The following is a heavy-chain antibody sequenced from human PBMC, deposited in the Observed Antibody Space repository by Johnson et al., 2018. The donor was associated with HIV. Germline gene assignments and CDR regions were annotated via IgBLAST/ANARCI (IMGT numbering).Heavy chain of an antibody. CDR1: GFTFDDYT. V-gene: IGHV3-43*01. J-gene: IGHJ3*02. CDR2: ISWTGGST. CDR3: AKDTSRWAPGHEAFDI. Sequence: VQLVESGGVVVQPGGSLRLSCAASGFTFDDYTMHWVRQAPGKGLEWVSLISWTGGSTFYADSVKGRFTISRDNSKNSLYLQMNSLRTEDTALYYFAKDTSRWAPGHEAFDIWGQGTMVTVSS. D-gene: IGHD5-24*01.